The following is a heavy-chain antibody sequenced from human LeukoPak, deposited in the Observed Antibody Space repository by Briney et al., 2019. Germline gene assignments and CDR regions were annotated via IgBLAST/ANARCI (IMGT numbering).Heavy chain of an antibody. CDR2: IYYSGST. CDR3: ASSSPLHDAFDI. CDR1: GGSISSYY. J-gene: IGHJ3*02. V-gene: IGHV4-59*01. Sequence: SETLSLTCTVSGGSISSYYWSWIRQPPGKGLEWIGYIYYSGSTNYNPSLKSRVTISVDTSKNQFSLKLSSVTAADTAVYYCASSSPLHDAFDIWGQGTMVTVSS.